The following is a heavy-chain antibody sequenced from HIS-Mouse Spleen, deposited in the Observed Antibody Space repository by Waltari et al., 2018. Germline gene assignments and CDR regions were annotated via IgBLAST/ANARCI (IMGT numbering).Heavy chain of an antibody. CDR3: AREIPYSSSWYDWYFDL. Sequence: QLQLQESGPGLVKPSETLSLTCTVSGGSISSSSYYWGWIRQPPGKGLEGIGSIYYSWRTYCHPALKSRVTISVDTSKNQFSLKLSSVTAADTAVYYCAREIPYSSSWYDWYFDLWGRGTLVTVSS. CDR2: IYYSWRT. V-gene: IGHV4-39*07. D-gene: IGHD6-13*01. CDR1: GGSISSSSYY. J-gene: IGHJ2*01.